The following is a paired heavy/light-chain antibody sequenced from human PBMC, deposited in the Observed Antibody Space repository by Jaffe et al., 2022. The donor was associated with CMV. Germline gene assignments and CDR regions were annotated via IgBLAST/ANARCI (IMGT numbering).Heavy chain of an antibody. Sequence: QVQLQESGPGLVKPSETLSLTCTVSGGSVSSGSSYWSWIRQPPGKGLECIGYIYYSGSTNYYPSLKSRVTISVDTSKNQFSLKLRSVTAADTAVYYCARARGGSYAIDYWGQGTLVAVSS. V-gene: IGHV4-61*01. CDR3: ARARGGSYAIDY. CDR1: GGSVSSGSSY. J-gene: IGHJ4*02. D-gene: IGHD1-26*01. CDR2: IYYSGST.
Light chain of an antibody. J-gene: IGLJ2*01. CDR1: SSNIGAGYD. CDR3: QSYDSSLSGSVV. CDR2: GTS. Sequence: QSVLTQPPSVSGAPGQRVTISCTGSSSNIGAGYDVHWYQQLPGTAPKPLIYGTSNRPSGVPDRFSGSKSGTSASLAITGLQAEDEADYYCQSYDSSLSGSVVFGGGTKLTVL. V-gene: IGLV1-40*01.